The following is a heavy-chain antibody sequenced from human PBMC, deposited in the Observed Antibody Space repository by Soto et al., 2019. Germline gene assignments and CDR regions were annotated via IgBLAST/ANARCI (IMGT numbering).Heavy chain of an antibody. V-gene: IGHV1-69*02. CDR3: ARIAVAGTWGDY. CDR2: IIPILGIA. Sequence: QVQLVQSGAEVKKPGSSVKVSCKASGGTFSSYTISWVRQAPGQGLEWMGRIIPILGIANYAQKFQGRVTITADKSTSTADMELSSLRSGDTAVYYCARIAVAGTWGDYWGQGTLVTVSS. D-gene: IGHD6-19*01. J-gene: IGHJ4*02. CDR1: GGTFSSYT.